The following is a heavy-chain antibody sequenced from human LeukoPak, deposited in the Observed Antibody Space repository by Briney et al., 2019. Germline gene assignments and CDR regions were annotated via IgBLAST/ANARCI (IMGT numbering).Heavy chain of an antibody. J-gene: IGHJ4*02. V-gene: IGHV3-21*01. CDR3: ARGHYDVLAASYKWTPDY. CDR2: ITSGGDYI. CDR1: GFTFNTFN. D-gene: IGHD3-9*01. Sequence: GGSLRLSCAASGFTFNTFNMKWVRQAPGKGLEWVSSITSGGDYIYYADSVKGRFTTSRDNAKNSLSPQLNSLRVEDTAVYYCARGHYDVLAASYKWTPDYWGQGTLVTVSS.